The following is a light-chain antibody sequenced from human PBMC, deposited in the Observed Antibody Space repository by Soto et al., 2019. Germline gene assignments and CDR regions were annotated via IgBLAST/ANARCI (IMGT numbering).Light chain of an antibody. Sequence: EIVLTQSPATLSLSAGERATLSCRASQSVSSYLAWYQQKPGQPPRLLIYAASTRVTTIPARFSGSEFGTEFTLTISSLQSEDFAVYYCQQRSNSFGQRTRLEIK. CDR1: QSVSSY. CDR2: AAS. CDR3: QQRSNS. V-gene: IGKV3-11*01. J-gene: IGKJ5*01.